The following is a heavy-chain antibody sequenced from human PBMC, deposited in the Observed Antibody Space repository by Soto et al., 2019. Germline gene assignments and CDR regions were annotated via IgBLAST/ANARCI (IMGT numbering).Heavy chain of an antibody. CDR3: TRLVTAYCGGDCSGY. CDR2: IRSKANSYAT. D-gene: IGHD2-21*02. Sequence: EVQLVESGGGLVQPGGSLKLSCAASGFTFSGSAMHWVRQASGKGLEWVGRIRSKANSYATAYAASVKGRFTISRDDSKNTAYQQMNSLNTEDTAVYYCTRLVTAYCGGDCSGYWGQGTLVTVSS. V-gene: IGHV3-73*02. CDR1: GFTFSGSA. J-gene: IGHJ4*02.